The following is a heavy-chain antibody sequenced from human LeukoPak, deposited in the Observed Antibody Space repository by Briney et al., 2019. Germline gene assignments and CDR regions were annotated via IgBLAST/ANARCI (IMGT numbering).Heavy chain of an antibody. V-gene: IGHV3-9*01. CDR3: ARDPLWFGETVFDY. J-gene: IGHJ4*02. CDR1: GFTFDDYV. Sequence: PGRSLRLSCAASGFTFDDYVVHWVRQVPGKGLEWVSGISWNSGTRDYADSVKGRFTISRDNAKNTLYLQMNSLRAEDTAVYYCARDPLWFGETVFDYWGQGTLVTVSS. CDR2: ISWNSGTR. D-gene: IGHD3-10*01.